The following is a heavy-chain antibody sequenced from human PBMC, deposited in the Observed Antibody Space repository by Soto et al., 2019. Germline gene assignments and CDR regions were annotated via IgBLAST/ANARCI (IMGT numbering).Heavy chain of an antibody. CDR2: INGGGTSK. CDR3: AKDFDCESNS. V-gene: IGHV3-74*01. CDR1: GFTPSNCW. Sequence: GGALRLPCGGSGFTPSNCWILWGRQTPGKGLVWVSRINGGGTSKEYAGFVDGRFTGSRDNADNKVFLQMNSLRAQDTVVCNCAKDFDCESNSWRQELLVTV. J-gene: IGHJ4*02. D-gene: IGHD2-21*02.